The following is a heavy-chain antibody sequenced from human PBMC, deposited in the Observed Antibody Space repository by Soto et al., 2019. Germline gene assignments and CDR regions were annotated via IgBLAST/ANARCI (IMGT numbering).Heavy chain of an antibody. CDR2: ISGSGGST. D-gene: IGHD6-13*01. CDR1: GFTFSSYA. V-gene: IGHV3-23*01. CDR3: AKENGYSSTWFEFDY. Sequence: EVQLLESGGGLVQPGGSLRLSCAASGFTFSSYAMSWVRQAPGKGLEWVSAISGSGGSTDYADSVKGRFTISRDNSKNTLYLQMNSLRSEDTSVYYCAKENGYSSTWFEFDYWGQGTLVTVSS. J-gene: IGHJ4*02.